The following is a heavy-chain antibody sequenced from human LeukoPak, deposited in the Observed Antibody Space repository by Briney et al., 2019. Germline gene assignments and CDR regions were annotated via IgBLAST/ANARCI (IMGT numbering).Heavy chain of an antibody. CDR3: ARDTGLLWFGVDY. CDR2: IYYSGST. J-gene: IGHJ4*02. CDR1: GDSISGSNW. Sequence: SETLSLTCGVSGDSISGSNWWSWVRQPPGKGLEWIGGIYYSGSTHYNPSLKSRVTISVDTSKNQFSLKMTSVTAADTAVYYCARDTGLLWFGVDYWGQGILLTVSS. V-gene: IGHV4-4*02. D-gene: IGHD3-10*01.